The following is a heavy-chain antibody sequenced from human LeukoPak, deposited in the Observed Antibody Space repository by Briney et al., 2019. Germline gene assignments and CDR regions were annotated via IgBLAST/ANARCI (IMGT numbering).Heavy chain of an antibody. CDR2: ISGSGGST. J-gene: IGHJ5*02. V-gene: IGHV3-23*01. CDR1: GFTFSSYA. CDR3: AKGGPRITMIVVVRNKNWFDP. Sequence: GGSLRLSCAASGFTFSSYAMSWVRQAPGKGLEWVSAISGSGGSTYYADSVKGRFTISRDNSKNTLYLQMNSLRAEDTAVYYCAKGGPRITMIVVVRNKNWFDPWGQGTLVTVSS. D-gene: IGHD3-22*01.